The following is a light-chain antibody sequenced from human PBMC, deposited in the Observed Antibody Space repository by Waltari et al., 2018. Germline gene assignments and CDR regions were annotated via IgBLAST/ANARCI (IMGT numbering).Light chain of an antibody. Sequence: QSALTQTASVSGSPGQTIPISSTRTRTSVGGSNYVSRYQQHPGKAPKLMIYEVINRPSGVSNRFSGSKSGNTASLTISGLQAEDEADYYCSSYTSSSIPYVFGTGTKVTVL. V-gene: IGLV2-14*01. CDR2: EVI. CDR3: SSYTSSSIPYV. J-gene: IGLJ1*01. CDR1: RTSVGGSNY.